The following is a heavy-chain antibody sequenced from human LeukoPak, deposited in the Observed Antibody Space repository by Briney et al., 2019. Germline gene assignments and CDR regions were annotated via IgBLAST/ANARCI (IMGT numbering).Heavy chain of an antibody. Sequence: GGSLRLSCVVSGFTFSSYGMHWVRQAPGKGLEWVAFMTYDGSKRPYADSVKGRFTISRDNAKNSLYLQMNSLRAEDTAVYYCARVGYSSSWYVSYYFDYWGQGTLVTVSS. D-gene: IGHD6-13*01. CDR2: MTYDGSKR. CDR3: ARVGYSSSWYVSYYFDY. V-gene: IGHV3-30*03. J-gene: IGHJ4*02. CDR1: GFTFSSYG.